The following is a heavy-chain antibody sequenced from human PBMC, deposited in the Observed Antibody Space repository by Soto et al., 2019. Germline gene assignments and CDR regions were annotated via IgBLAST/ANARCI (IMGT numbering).Heavy chain of an antibody. J-gene: IGHJ4*02. CDR1: GVTFSSYD. V-gene: IGHV3-23*01. CDR2: VSASGSIT. D-gene: IGHD2-15*01. Sequence: XGSLRLSCAASGVTFSSYDMSWVRQAPGKGLEWVSGVSASGSITSYADSAKGRFTISRDNAKNTVFLQMSSLRAEDTAVYFCAKGDCSGGRCYRGFDYWGQGTLVTVSS. CDR3: AKGDCSGGRCYRGFDY.